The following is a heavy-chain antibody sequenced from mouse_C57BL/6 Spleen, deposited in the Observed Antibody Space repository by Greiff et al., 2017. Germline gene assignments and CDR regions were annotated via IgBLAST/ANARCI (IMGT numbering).Heavy chain of an antibody. CDR1: GYTFTSYW. Sequence: EVQLQQSGTVLARPGASVKMSCKTSGYTFTSYWMHWVKQRPGQGLEWIGDIYPGNSDTSYNQKFKGKAKLTAVTSASTAYMELSSLTNEDSAVYYCTRIYDGYYGYFDYWGQGTTLTVSS. D-gene: IGHD2-3*01. V-gene: IGHV1-5*01. CDR3: TRIYDGYYGYFDY. CDR2: IYPGNSDT. J-gene: IGHJ2*01.